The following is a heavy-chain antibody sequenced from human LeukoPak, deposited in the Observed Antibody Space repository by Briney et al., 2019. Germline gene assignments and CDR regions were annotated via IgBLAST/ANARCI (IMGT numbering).Heavy chain of an antibody. CDR2: IRSKSYGGTT. Sequence: GGSLRLSCAASGFTFSSYAMSWVRQAPGKGLEWVGFIRSKSYGGTTEYAASVKGRFTISRDDSKSIAYLQMDSLKTDGTAMYYCTRGPTHQWLYYGMDVWGQGTTVTVSS. J-gene: IGHJ6*02. V-gene: IGHV3-49*04. CDR3: TRGPTHQWLYYGMDV. CDR1: GFTFSSYA. D-gene: IGHD5-24*01.